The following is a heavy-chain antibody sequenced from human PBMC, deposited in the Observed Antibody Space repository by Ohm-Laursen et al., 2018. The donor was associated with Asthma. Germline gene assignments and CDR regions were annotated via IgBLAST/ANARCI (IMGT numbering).Heavy chain of an antibody. CDR3: ARDSMHSSSSVYYFDY. CDR1: GYTFTSYA. Sequence: ASVKVSCNASGYTFTSYAMNWVRQAPGQGLEWMGWINTNTGNPTYAQGFTGRFVFSLDTSVSTAYLQISSLKAEDTAVYYCARDSMHSSSSVYYFDYWGQGTLVTVSS. CDR2: INTNTGNP. V-gene: IGHV7-4-1*02. J-gene: IGHJ4*02. D-gene: IGHD6-6*01.